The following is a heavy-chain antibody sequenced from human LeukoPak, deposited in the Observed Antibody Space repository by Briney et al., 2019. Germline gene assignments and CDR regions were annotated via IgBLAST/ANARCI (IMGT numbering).Heavy chain of an antibody. J-gene: IGHJ4*02. D-gene: IGHD3-22*01. CDR1: GFTFSSYW. CDR2: INSDGSST. Sequence: PGGSLRLSCAASGFTFSSYWMHWVRQAPGKGLVWVSRINSDGSSTYYADSVKGRFTISRDNSKNTLYLQMNSLRAEDTAVYYCAKNKRITMIAFDYWGQGTLVTVPS. CDR3: AKNKRITMIAFDY. V-gene: IGHV3-74*01.